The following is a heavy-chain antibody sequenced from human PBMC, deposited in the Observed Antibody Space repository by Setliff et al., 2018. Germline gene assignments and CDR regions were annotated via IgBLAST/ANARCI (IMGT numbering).Heavy chain of an antibody. D-gene: IGHD2-8*01. CDR3: ARYFSSDPFDI. CDR1: GGTFSNYA. CDR2: NIPVLGSA. Sequence: KVSCKVSGGTFSNYAINWVRQAPGQGLQWMGRNIPVLGSADYAQTFQGRVTFTADESTRTAYMELSSLTSEDTAVYFCARYFSSDPFDIWGQGTLVTVSS. J-gene: IGHJ3*02. V-gene: IGHV1-69*11.